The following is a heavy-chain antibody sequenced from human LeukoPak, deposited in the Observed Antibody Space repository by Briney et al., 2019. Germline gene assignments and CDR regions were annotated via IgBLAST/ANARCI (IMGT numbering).Heavy chain of an antibody. CDR1: GDSVSSGTFY. CDR2: ISYSGST. D-gene: IGHD6-13*01. J-gene: IGHJ2*01. CDR3: ARDQLGVGALN. Sequence: PSETLSLTCTVSGDSVSSGTFYWSWIRQPPGKGLEWIGYISYSGSTNYNPSLKSRVTISVDTSKNQFSLKLSSVTTADTAVYYCARDQLGVGALNWGRGTLVTVSS. V-gene: IGHV4-61*01.